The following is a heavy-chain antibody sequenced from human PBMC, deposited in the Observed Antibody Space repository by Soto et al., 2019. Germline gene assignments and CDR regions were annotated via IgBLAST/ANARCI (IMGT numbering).Heavy chain of an antibody. CDR1: GYTFTGHY. J-gene: IGHJ3*02. V-gene: IGHV1-2*02. D-gene: IGHD3-10*01. CDR3: AREPMVRAAHGFDI. CDR2: INPNSVGT. Sequence: SVKVSCKASGYTFTGHYMHWVRQAPGQGLEWMGWINPNSVGTNYAQKFQGRVTMTRDTSISTAYMELSRLRSDDTAVYYCAREPMVRAAHGFDIWGQGTMVTVSS.